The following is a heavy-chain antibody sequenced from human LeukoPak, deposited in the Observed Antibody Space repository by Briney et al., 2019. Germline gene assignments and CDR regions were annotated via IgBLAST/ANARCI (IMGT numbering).Heavy chain of an antibody. CDR2: IDYSGGSS. Sequence: GGSLRLSCTVSGFTLSSYEMSWIRQAPGRGLEWVSSIDYSGGSSYYADSVKGRFTISRDDSKNTLYLQLNSLRVEDTAVYYCAKALPYYYDSRDAFDIWGQGTMVTVSS. D-gene: IGHD3-22*01. J-gene: IGHJ3*02. CDR1: GFTLSSYE. V-gene: IGHV3-23*01. CDR3: AKALPYYYDSRDAFDI.